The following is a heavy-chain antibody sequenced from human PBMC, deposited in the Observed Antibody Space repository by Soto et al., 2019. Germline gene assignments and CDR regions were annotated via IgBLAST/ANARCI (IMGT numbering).Heavy chain of an antibody. V-gene: IGHV4-39*01. CDR1: GDSMSRSDYY. CDR2: IYYSGST. CDR3: ARRTVNIRTFYSGLKTPCFDY. J-gene: IGHJ4*02. D-gene: IGHD6-19*01. Sequence: SETLSLTCAVSGDSMSRSDYYWGWIRQPPGKGLEWIGSIYYSGSTYYNPSLQSRVAISVDTSKNQFSLKLKSVTAADTAIYYCARRTVNIRTFYSGLKTPCFDYWGQGAPVTVSS.